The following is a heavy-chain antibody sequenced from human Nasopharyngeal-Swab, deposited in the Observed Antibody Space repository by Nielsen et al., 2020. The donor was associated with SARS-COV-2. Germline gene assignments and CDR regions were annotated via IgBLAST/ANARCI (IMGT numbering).Heavy chain of an antibody. CDR2: IKQDGSEK. Sequence: GESLEIYCEASGFSFSTYWMTLVRHAPGQGLEWGANIKQDGSEKYYVDSVKRRFTVSRDNTKNLLYLQVISLRAEDTAVYYCARQGVFVPAYFHQYYMDVWGKGTTVTVSS. CDR3: ARQGVFVPAYFHQYYMDV. D-gene: IGHD3-16*02. CDR1: GFSFSTYW. J-gene: IGHJ6*03. V-gene: IGHV3-7*03.